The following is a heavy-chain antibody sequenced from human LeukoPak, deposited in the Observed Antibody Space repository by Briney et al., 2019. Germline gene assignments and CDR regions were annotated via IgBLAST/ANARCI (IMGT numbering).Heavy chain of an antibody. D-gene: IGHD1-26*01. J-gene: IGHJ3*02. CDR2: ISSSSSYI. CDR1: GFTFSSYS. CDR3: ARDGVGATFVRLDAFDI. V-gene: IGHV3-21*01. Sequence: PGGSLRLSCAASGFTFSSYSMNWVRQAPGKGLEWVSSISSSSSYIYYADSVKGRFTISRDNAKNSLYLQMNSLRAEDTAVYYCARDGVGATFVRLDAFDIWGQGTMVTVSS.